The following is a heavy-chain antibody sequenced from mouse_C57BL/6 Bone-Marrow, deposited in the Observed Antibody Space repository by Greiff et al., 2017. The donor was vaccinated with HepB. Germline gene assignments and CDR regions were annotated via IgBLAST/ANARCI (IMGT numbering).Heavy chain of an antibody. CDR2: IRNKANGYTT. Sequence: DVKLVESGGGLVQPGGSLSLSCAASGFTFTDYYMSWVRQPPGKALEWLGFIRNKANGYTTEYSASVKGRFTISRDNSQSILYLQMNALRAEDSATYYCARSLITTVVVHWYFDVWGTGTTVTVSS. D-gene: IGHD1-1*01. CDR3: ARSLITTVVVHWYFDV. V-gene: IGHV7-3*01. J-gene: IGHJ1*03. CDR1: GFTFTDYY.